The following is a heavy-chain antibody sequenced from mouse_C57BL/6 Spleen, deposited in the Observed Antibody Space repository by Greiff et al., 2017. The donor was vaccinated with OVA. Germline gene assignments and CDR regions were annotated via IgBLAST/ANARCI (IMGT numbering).Heavy chain of an antibody. CDR1: GYTFTDYN. CDR3: ARAGYYYGSSYDY. CDR2: INPNNGGT. J-gene: IGHJ2*01. V-gene: IGHV1-18*01. D-gene: IGHD1-1*01. Sequence: EVHLVESGPELVKPGASVKIPCKASGYTFTDYNMDWVKQSHGKSLEWIGDINPNNGGTIYNQKFKGKATLTVDKSSSTAYMELRSLTSEDTAVYYGARAGYYYGSSYDYWGQGTTLTVSS.